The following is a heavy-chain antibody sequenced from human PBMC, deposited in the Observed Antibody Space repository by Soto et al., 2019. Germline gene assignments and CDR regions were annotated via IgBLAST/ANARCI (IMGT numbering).Heavy chain of an antibody. CDR2: IKSKTDGGTT. J-gene: IGHJ6*02. CDR3: TTVGSSWHYYYYGMDV. D-gene: IGHD6-13*01. V-gene: IGHV3-15*01. CDR1: GFTFSNAL. Sequence: PQKLSCAASGFTFSNALMSWVRQAPGKGLEWVGRIKSKTDGGTTDYAAPVKGRFTISRDDSKNTLYLQMNSLKTEDTAVYYCTTVGSSWHYYYYGMDVWGQGTTVTVSS.